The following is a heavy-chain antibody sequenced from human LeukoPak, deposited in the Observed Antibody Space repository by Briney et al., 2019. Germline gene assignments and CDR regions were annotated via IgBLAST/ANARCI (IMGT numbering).Heavy chain of an antibody. D-gene: IGHD2-8*02. CDR2: IHSTGST. J-gene: IGHJ3*01. Sequence: SETLSLTCAVSGGSVSGHFWSWIRQPPGKRLEWIGFIHSTGSTNYNPSLRSRVTMSIDTSTNQFSLKLTSVIAADTALFYCARYHCPGGICDGFDVWGQGTMVTVSS. CDR1: GGSVSGHF. CDR3: ARYHCPGGICDGFDV. V-gene: IGHV4-59*08.